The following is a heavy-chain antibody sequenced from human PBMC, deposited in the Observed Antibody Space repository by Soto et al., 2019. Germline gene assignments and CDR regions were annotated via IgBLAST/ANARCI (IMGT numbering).Heavy chain of an antibody. V-gene: IGHV1-8*01. Sequence: QVQLVQSGAEVKKPGASVKVSCKASGYTFTSYDINWVRQATGQGLEWMGWMNPNSGNTGYAQKFQGRVTMTRNTSISTAYMELSSLRSEDTAVYYCARTLWSGELLWGWFDPWGQGTLVTVSS. D-gene: IGHD3-10*01. CDR2: MNPNSGNT. J-gene: IGHJ5*02. CDR3: ARTLWSGELLWGWFDP. CDR1: GYTFTSYD.